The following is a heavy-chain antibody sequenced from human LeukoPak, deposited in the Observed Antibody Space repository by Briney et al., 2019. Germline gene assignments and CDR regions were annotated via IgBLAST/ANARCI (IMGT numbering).Heavy chain of an antibody. J-gene: IGHJ6*04. CDR2: ISYDGSNK. Sequence: GRSLRLSCAASGFTFSSYGMHWVRQAPGKGLEWVAVISYDGSNKYYADSVKGRFTISRDNSKNTLYLQMNSLRAEDTAVYYCAKDQGDYYYYGMDVWAKGPRSPSPQ. CDR3: AKDQGDYYYYGMDV. V-gene: IGHV3-30*18. CDR1: GFTFSSYG.